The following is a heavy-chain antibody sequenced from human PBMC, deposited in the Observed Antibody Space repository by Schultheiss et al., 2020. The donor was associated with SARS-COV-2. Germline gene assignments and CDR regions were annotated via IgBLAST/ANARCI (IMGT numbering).Heavy chain of an antibody. J-gene: IGHJ3*02. V-gene: IGHV3-74*01. D-gene: IGHD6-13*01. Sequence: GGSLRLSCAASGFTFSSYWMSWVRQAPGKGLEWVSRINSDGSSTSYADSVKGRFTISRDNSKNTLYLQMNSLRAEDTAVYYCALKKSPYSSSWYIRDDAFDIWGQGTMVTVSS. CDR3: ALKKSPYSSSWYIRDDAFDI. CDR1: GFTFSSYW. CDR2: INSDGSST.